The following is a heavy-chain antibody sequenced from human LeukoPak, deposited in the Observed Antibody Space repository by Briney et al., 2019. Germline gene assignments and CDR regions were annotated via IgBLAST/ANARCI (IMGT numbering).Heavy chain of an antibody. CDR3: ARHYYDSSGFGAFDI. CDR1: GYTFTAYY. Sequence: ASVKVSCKASGYTFTAYYMHWVRQAPGQWLEWMGWINPKSGGTNYAQKFQGRVTMTRDTSISTAYMELSRLRSDDTAVYYCARHYYDSSGFGAFDIWGQGTMVTVSS. J-gene: IGHJ3*02. CDR2: INPKSGGT. D-gene: IGHD3-22*01. V-gene: IGHV1-2*02.